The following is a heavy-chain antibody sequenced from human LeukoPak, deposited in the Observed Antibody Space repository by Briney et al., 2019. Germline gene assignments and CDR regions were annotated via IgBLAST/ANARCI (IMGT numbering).Heavy chain of an antibody. Sequence: GGSLRLSCVASGFPLSSYWMTWVRQAPGKGLEWVANIKQDGSKKSYVDSVKGRFTISRDNAKNSLYLQMNSLGAEDTAIYYCTRVGYIDEGIDYWGQGTLVTVSS. D-gene: IGHD5-24*01. V-gene: IGHV3-7*04. CDR3: TRVGYIDEGIDY. CDR1: GFPLSSYW. CDR2: IKQDGSKK. J-gene: IGHJ4*02.